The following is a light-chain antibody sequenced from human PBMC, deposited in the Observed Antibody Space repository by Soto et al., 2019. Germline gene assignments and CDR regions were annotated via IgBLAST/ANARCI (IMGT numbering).Light chain of an antibody. V-gene: IGKV3-11*01. CDR3: QQRSSWPFT. CDR2: ATS. CDR1: QNINSY. J-gene: IGKJ3*01. Sequence: EIVLTQSPATLSLSPGERATLSCRASQNINSYLAWYQQKPGQAPRLLIYATSNRATGIPARFSGSGSRTDFTLSISSLEPEDFAVYYCQQRSSWPFTFGPGTKVDIK.